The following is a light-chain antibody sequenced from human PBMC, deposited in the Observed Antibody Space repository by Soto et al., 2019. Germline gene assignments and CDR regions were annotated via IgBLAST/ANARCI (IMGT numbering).Light chain of an antibody. CDR3: QQRSSWPPWT. CDR1: QSVGSY. Sequence: EIVLTQSPVTLSLSPGXXATLSCRASQSVGSYLAWFQQKPGQAPRLLIHGASNRATGIPARFSGSGSGTDFTLTISSLEPEDFAVYYCQQRSSWPPWTFGQGTKVEIK. V-gene: IGKV3-11*01. J-gene: IGKJ1*01. CDR2: GAS.